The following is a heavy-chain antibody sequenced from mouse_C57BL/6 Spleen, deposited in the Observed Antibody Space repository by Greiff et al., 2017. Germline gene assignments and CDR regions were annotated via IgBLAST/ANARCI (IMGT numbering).Heavy chain of an antibody. CDR3: ARQGKTAQATYFDY. D-gene: IGHD3-2*02. Sequence: EVKLVESGGDLVKPGGSLKLSCAASGFTFSSYGMSWVRQTPDKRLEWVATISSGGSCTYYPDSVKGRFTISRDNAKNTLYLQMSSLKSEDTAMYYCARQGKTAQATYFDYWGQGTTLTVSS. J-gene: IGHJ2*01. V-gene: IGHV5-6*01. CDR1: GFTFSSYG. CDR2: ISSGGSCT.